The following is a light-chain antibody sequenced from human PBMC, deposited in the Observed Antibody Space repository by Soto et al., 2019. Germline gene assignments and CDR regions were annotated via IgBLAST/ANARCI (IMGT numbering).Light chain of an antibody. CDR2: GAS. CDR3: QQYTNWPQT. J-gene: IGKJ1*01. CDR1: QSVSSN. V-gene: IGKV3-15*01. Sequence: IVMTQSPATLSVSPGERATLSCRASQSVSSNLAWYQQKPGQAPRLLIYGASTRATGIPARFSGSGSGTEFTLTISSLQSEDFAVYYCQQYTNWPQTFGQGTKVDI.